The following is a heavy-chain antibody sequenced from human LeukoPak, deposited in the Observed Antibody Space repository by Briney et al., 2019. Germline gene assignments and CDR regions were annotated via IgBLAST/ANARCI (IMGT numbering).Heavy chain of an antibody. J-gene: IGHJ3*02. CDR2: IYTTGSN. CDR3: AREGITIFGVVIMDAFDI. D-gene: IGHD3-3*01. V-gene: IGHV4-61*02. CDR1: GGSISSGSYY. Sequence: SETLSLTCTASGGSISSGSYYWSWNRQPDGKGLEWIGRIYTTGSNNYNPSLRRRVTISVDTSKNQFSVKLSSVTAADTAVYYCAREGITIFGVVIMDAFDIWGQGTMVTVSS.